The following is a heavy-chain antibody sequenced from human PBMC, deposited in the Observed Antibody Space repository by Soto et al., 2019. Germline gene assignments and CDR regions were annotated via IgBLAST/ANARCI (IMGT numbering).Heavy chain of an antibody. CDR2: INSDGSST. D-gene: IGHD1-1*01. J-gene: IGHJ5*01. V-gene: IGHV3-74*01. CDR3: AKKVPGSNPLDS. Sequence: GGSLRLSCVASAFTFRSYWMQWVRQAPGKGLVWVSWINSDGSSTRYADSVKGRFTISRDNAKNTLYLQMNSLRVEDTAVYYCAKKVPGSNPLDSWGQGALVTVSS. CDR1: AFTFRSYW.